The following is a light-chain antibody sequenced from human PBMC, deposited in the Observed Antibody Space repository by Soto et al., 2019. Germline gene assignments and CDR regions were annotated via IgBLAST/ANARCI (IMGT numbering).Light chain of an antibody. V-gene: IGLV2-14*01. CDR3: SSYTNINTRACV. CDR2: EXT. J-gene: IGLJ1*01. CDR1: SGDIGSYNR. Sequence: QSALTKAFYVSGSPGLWITISCTGTSGDIGSYNRVSWYQQHPGKAPKLIIYEXTXRPSGVSNRFSGSKSGNTASLTISGLQAEDEAEYYCSSYTNINTRACVFGTGTKVTVL.